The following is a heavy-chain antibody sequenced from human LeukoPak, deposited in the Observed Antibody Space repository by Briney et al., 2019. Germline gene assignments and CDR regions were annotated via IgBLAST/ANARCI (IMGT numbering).Heavy chain of an antibody. J-gene: IGHJ1*01. CDR1: GFSFNSYA. D-gene: IGHD2-15*01. CDR2: INNDGDST. V-gene: IGHV3-23*01. Sequence: GGSLRLSCAASGFSFNSYAMSWVRQAPGKGLEWVSAINNDGDSTYSADSVKGRFTVSRDNSKNTLYLQMNSLRAEDAAVYYCAQQVGYCSSGNCYFTYWGQGTLVTVSS. CDR3: AQQVGYCSSGNCYFTY.